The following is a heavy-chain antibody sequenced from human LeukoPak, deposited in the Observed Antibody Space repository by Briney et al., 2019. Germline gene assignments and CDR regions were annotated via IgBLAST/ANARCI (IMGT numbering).Heavy chain of an antibody. CDR3: ARSMIVVEFDY. D-gene: IGHD3-22*01. CDR1: GYTFTSYT. CDR2: INAGNGNT. J-gene: IGHJ4*02. V-gene: IGHV1-3*01. Sequence: ASVKVACKASGYTFTSYTMHWVRQAPGQRLEWMGWINAGNGNTKYSQKFQGRVTITRDTSASTAYMELSSLRSEGTAVYYCARSMIVVEFDYWGQGTLVTVSS.